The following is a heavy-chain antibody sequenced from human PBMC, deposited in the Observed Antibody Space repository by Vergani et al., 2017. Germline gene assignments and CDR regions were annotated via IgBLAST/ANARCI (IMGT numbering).Heavy chain of an antibody. D-gene: IGHD1-1*01. CDR1: GFTFSSYW. CDR3: ASDPYDWNARGYFDY. J-gene: IGHJ4*02. Sequence: EVQLVESGGGLVQPGGSLRLSCAASGFTFSSYWMSWVRQAPGKGLEWVANIKQDGSEKYYVDSVKGRFTISRDNAKNSLYLQMNSLRAEDTAVYYCASDPYDWNARGYFDYWGQGTLVTVSS. V-gene: IGHV3-7*01. CDR2: IKQDGSEK.